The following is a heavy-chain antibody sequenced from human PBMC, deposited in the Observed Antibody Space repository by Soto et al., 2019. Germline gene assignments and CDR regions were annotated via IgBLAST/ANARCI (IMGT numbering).Heavy chain of an antibody. CDR1: GGSITSGDYY. CDR3: ARTDSSGGDAFDI. V-gene: IGHV4-30-4*01. Sequence: QVQLQESGPGLVKPSQTLSLTCTVSGGSITSGDYYWSWIRQPPGRGLEWIGYIFYSGSTYYNPSLKSRVTISVDTSKNQFSLKLSSVTAADTAVYYCARTDSSGGDAFDIWGQGTVVTVSS. J-gene: IGHJ3*02. CDR2: IFYSGST. D-gene: IGHD3-22*01.